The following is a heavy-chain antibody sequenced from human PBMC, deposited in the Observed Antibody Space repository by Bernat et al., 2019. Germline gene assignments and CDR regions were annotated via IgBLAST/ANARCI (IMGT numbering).Heavy chain of an antibody. D-gene: IGHD6-19*01. J-gene: IGHJ4*02. Sequence: EVQLVESGGGLVKPGESLRLSCAASGFAFSNAWMNWVRQAPGKGLEWVGRIKSKADGGTTDYAAPVKGRFTISRDDSKNTLYLQMNSLQTEDTAVYYCTTDGGQWLGTDFGYWGQGTLVAVSS. CDR2: IKSKADGGTT. CDR3: TTDGGQWLGTDFGY. CDR1: GFAFSNAW. V-gene: IGHV3-15*07.